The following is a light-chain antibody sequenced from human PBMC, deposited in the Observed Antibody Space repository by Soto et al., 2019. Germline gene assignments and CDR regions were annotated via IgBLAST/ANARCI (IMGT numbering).Light chain of an antibody. J-gene: IGKJ1*01. CDR3: QQYGSSRWK. CDR1: QSISSW. Sequence: DIQMTQSPSTLSASVGDRFTITCLASQSISSWLAWYQQKPGKAPKLLIYDASSLESGVPSRFSGSGSGTEFTLTISRLEPEDFAVYYCQQYGSSRWKCGQGTTVDIK. V-gene: IGKV1-5*01. CDR2: DAS.